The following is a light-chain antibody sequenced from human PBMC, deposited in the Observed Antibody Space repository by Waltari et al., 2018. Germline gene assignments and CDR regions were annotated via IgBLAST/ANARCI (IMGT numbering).Light chain of an antibody. V-gene: IGKV4-1*01. Sequence: DIVMTQSPDSLAVSLGERATINFQSSQSVLYSSNNKNYLAWYQQKPGQPPKLLIYWASTRESGVPDRFSGSGSGTDFTLTISSLQAEDVAVYYCQQYYSTPAYTFGQGTKLEIK. CDR1: QSVLYSSNNKNY. CDR2: WAS. CDR3: QQYYSTPAYT. J-gene: IGKJ2*01.